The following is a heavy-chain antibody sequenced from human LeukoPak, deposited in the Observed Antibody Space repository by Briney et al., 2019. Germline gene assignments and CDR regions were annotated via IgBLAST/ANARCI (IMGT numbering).Heavy chain of an antibody. CDR2: IWYDGIKK. V-gene: IGHV3-33*01. CDR3: AGADSFGWYNY. Sequence: GGSRRLSCAASGFTLSSYGMHWVRQALGKGLEWVAVIWYDGIKKYYADSVKGRFTISRDESKNTVQLQMNSLRAEDTAEYFCAGADSFGWYNYWGRGTLVTVSS. D-gene: IGHD6-19*01. CDR1: GFTLSSYG. J-gene: IGHJ4*02.